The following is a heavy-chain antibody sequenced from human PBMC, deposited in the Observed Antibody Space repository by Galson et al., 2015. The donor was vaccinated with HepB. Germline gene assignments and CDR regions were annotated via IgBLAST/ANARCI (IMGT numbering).Heavy chain of an antibody. D-gene: IGHD5-18*01. CDR3: ARLEMRGEFSYGPARGAIDY. CDR2: IFYSGST. J-gene: IGHJ4*02. CDR1: GGSISSSSYY. V-gene: IGHV4-39*01. Sequence: ETLSLTCTVSGGSISSSSYYWGWIRQPPGRGLEWIGSIFYSGSTYYNPSLKSRVTISVDTSKNQFSLKLSSVTAADTAVYSCARLEMRGEFSYGPARGAIDYWGQGTLVTVSS.